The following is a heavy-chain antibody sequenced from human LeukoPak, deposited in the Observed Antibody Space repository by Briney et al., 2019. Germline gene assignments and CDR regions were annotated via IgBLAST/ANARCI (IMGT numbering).Heavy chain of an antibody. D-gene: IGHD6-6*01. CDR1: GGSISSSGSY. CDR3: ARVMAARREDLNWFDP. J-gene: IGHJ5*02. Sequence: SETLSLTCTVSGGSISSSGSYWGWVRQPPGKGLEWIGSVYYSGNTYNPSLKSRVTISVDTSKNQVSLNLTSVNAADTAIYYCARVMAARREDLNWFDPWGQGTLVTVSS. CDR2: VYYSGNT. V-gene: IGHV4-39*07.